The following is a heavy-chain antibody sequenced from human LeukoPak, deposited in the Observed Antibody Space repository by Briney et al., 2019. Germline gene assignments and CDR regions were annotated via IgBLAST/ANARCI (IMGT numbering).Heavy chain of an antibody. Sequence: PSETLSLTCTVSGGSISSSSYYWGWIRQPPGKGLEWIGSIYYSGSTYYNPSLKSRVTISVDTSKNQFSLKLSSVTAADTAVYYCARLNSSGWSLRGYYFDYWGQGTLVTVSS. J-gene: IGHJ4*02. CDR2: IYYSGST. CDR3: ARLNSSGWSLRGYYFDY. CDR1: GGSISSSSYY. D-gene: IGHD6-19*01. V-gene: IGHV4-39*07.